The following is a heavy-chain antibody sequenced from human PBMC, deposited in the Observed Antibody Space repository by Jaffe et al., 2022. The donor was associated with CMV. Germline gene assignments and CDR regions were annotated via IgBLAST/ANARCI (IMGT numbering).Heavy chain of an antibody. CDR1: GGTFSSYA. CDR2: IIPIFGTA. J-gene: IGHJ3*02. V-gene: IGHV1-69*01. CDR3: ARDLATYYYDSSGYLLPPDAFDI. D-gene: IGHD3-22*01. Sequence: QVQLVQSGAEVKKPGSSVKVSCKASGGTFSSYAISWVRQAPGQGLEWMGGIIPIFGTANYAQKFQGRVTITADESTSTAYMELSSLRSEDTAVYYCARDLATYYYDSSGYLLPPDAFDIWGQGTMVTVSS.